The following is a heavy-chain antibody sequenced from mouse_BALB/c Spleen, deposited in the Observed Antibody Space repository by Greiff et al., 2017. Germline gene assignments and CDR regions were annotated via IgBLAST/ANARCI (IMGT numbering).Heavy chain of an antibody. D-gene: IGHD2-1*01. CDR1: GFNIKDTY. Sequence: EVKVEESGAELVKPGASVKLSCTASGFNIKDTYMHWVKQRPEQGLEWIGRIDPANGNTKYDPKFQGKATITADTSSNTAYLQLSSLTAEYTAVYYCARYGNYGFAYWGQGTLVTVSA. V-gene: IGHV14-3*02. CDR3: ARYGNYGFAY. J-gene: IGHJ3*01. CDR2: IDPANGNT.